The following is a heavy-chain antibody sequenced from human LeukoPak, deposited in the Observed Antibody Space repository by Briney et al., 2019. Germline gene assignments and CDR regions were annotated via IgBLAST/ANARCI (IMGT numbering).Heavy chain of an antibody. V-gene: IGHV3-33*01. CDR1: GFTFSNYG. CDR2: IWYDGSNK. CDR3: AREMGLNIVATFGY. Sequence: GGSLRLSCAASGFTFSNYGMHWVRQAPGKGLEWVALIWYDGSNKYYADSVQGRFIISRDNSKNTLYLQMNSLRAEDTAVYCCAREMGLNIVATFGYWGQGTLVTVSS. D-gene: IGHD5-12*01. J-gene: IGHJ4*02.